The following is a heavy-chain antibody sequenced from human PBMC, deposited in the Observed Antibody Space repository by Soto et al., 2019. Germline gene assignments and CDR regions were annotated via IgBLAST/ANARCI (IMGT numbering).Heavy chain of an antibody. CDR3: ARAVPGGWFDP. J-gene: IGHJ5*02. Sequence: QVQLVQSGAEVKKPGSSVKVSCKASGGTFSSYTISWVRQAPGQGLEWMGRIIPILGIANYAQKFQGRVTITADKSPSTAYMELSSLRSEDPAVYYCARAVPGGWFDPWGQGTLVTVSS. D-gene: IGHD6-19*01. V-gene: IGHV1-69*02. CDR1: GGTFSSYT. CDR2: IIPILGIA.